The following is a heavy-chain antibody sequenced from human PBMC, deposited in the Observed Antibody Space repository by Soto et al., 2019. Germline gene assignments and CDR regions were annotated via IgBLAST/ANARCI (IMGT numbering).Heavy chain of an antibody. Sequence: ASVKVSCKASGYTFTGYYMHWVRQAPGQGLEWMGWINPNSGGTNYAQKFQGWVTMTRDTSISTAYMELSRLRSDDTAVYYCARVRYSPSYYYDSSGYYDFDYWGPGTLVTVSS. D-gene: IGHD3-22*01. J-gene: IGHJ4*02. CDR2: INPNSGGT. CDR1: GYTFTGYY. CDR3: ARVRYSPSYYYDSSGYYDFDY. V-gene: IGHV1-2*04.